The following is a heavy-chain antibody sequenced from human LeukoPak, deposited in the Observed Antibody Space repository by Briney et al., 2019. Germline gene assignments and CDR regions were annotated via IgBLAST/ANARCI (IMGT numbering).Heavy chain of an antibody. CDR1: GYTFTSYG. CDR3: ARDTGIAAAAPRWFDP. Sequence: GASVKVSCKASGYTFTSYGISWVRQAPGQALEWMGWISAHNGNTKYAQKPQRRVTMTTDTSTSTAYMELRSLISDVTVVYYCARDTGIAAAAPRWFDPWGQGTLVTVSS. J-gene: IGHJ5*02. CDR2: ISAHNGNT. D-gene: IGHD6-13*01. V-gene: IGHV1-18*04.